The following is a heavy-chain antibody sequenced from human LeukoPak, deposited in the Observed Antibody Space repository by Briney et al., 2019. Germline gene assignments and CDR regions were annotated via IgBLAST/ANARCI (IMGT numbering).Heavy chain of an antibody. D-gene: IGHD6-19*01. V-gene: IGHV3-9*01. CDR3: AKDGGSGWSYYFDY. Sequence: PGGSLRLSGAASGFTFDDYAMHGVRKAPGKGLGWGAGISWNSGSIGYADSVKGRFTISRDNAKTSLYLQMNSLRAEDTALYYCAKDGGSGWSYYFDYWGQGTLVTVSS. CDR1: GFTFDDYA. J-gene: IGHJ4*02. CDR2: ISWNSGSI.